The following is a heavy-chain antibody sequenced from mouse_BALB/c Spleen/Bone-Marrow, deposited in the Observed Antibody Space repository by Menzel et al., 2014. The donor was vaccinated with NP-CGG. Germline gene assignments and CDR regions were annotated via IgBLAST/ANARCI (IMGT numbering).Heavy chain of an antibody. Sequence: QVQLQQPGPGLVAPSQSLSISCTVSGFSLISYGVHWVRQPPGKGLEWLGVIWAGGSTNYNSALMSRLSISKDNSKSQVFLKMNSLQTDDTAIYYCAREDFRYDSFDYWGQGTTLTFSS. CDR2: IWAGGST. V-gene: IGHV2-9*02. CDR1: GFSLISYG. J-gene: IGHJ2*01. CDR3: AREDFRYDSFDY. D-gene: IGHD2-14*01.